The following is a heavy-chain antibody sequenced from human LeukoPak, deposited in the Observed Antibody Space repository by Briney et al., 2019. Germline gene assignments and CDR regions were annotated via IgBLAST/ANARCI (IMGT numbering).Heavy chain of an antibody. D-gene: IGHD4-17*01. CDR1: GYTFTSYY. CDR3: ARDPYGAKIGSWYFDL. CDR2: ISPSGAST. Sequence: ASVKVSCKASGYTFTSYYMHWVRQAPGQGLEWMGIISPSGASTSYAQKFQGRVTMTRDTSTSTVCMELSSLRSEDTAVYYCARDPYGAKIGSWYFDLWGRGTLVTVSS. J-gene: IGHJ2*01. V-gene: IGHV1-46*01.